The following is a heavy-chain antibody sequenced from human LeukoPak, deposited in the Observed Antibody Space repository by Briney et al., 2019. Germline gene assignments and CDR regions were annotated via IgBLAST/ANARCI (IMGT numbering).Heavy chain of an antibody. CDR1: GFSFSSYD. D-gene: IGHD6-13*01. J-gene: IGHJ4*02. V-gene: IGHV3-23*01. CDR2: IGNSGATT. CDR3: AKDSIPQLVATDS. Sequence: PGGSLRLFCAASGFSFSSYDMTWVRQAPGKGLEWVSTIGNSGATTFYADSVKGRFTISRDNSKNTLRLQMNSLRVEDTAVYYCAKDSIPQLVATDSWGQGTLVTVSS.